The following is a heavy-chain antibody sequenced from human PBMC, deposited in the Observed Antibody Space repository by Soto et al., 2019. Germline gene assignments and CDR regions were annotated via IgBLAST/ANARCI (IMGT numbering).Heavy chain of an antibody. CDR3: ARDKITGLFDY. CDR1: GGSFSGYY. J-gene: IGHJ4*02. CDR2: INHSGST. V-gene: IGHV4-34*01. Sequence: QQWGAGLLKPSETLSLTFAVYGGSFSGYYWTWIRQPPGTGLEWIGEINHSGSTNYNPSLKSRVTISVATYKNLFSLKLTSVTAADTAVYYCARDKITGLFDYWGQGTLVTVSS. D-gene: IGHD2-8*02.